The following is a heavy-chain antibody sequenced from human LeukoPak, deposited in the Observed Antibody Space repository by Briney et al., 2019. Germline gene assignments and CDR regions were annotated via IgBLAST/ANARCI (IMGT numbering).Heavy chain of an antibody. V-gene: IGHV4-34*01. CDR2: INHSGST. J-gene: IGHJ4*02. Sequence: ETSETLSLTCAVYGGSFSGYYWSWIRQPPGKGLEWIGEINHSGSTNYNPSLKSRVTISVDTSKNQFSLKLSSVTAADTAVYYCARAPNPDFFDDWGQGTLVTVSS. D-gene: IGHD2-8*01. CDR3: ARAPNPDFFDD. CDR1: GGSFSGYY.